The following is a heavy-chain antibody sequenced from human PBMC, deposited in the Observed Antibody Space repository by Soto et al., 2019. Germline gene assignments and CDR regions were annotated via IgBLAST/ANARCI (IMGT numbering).Heavy chain of an antibody. CDR3: AWEYGAGSYPYYYYMDV. D-gene: IGHD3-10*01. Sequence: SVKVSCKASGYTFTGYYMHWVRQAHGQGLEWMGWINPNSGGTNYAQKFQGWVTMTRDTSISTAYMELSRLRSDDTAVYYCAWEYGAGSYPYYYYMDVWGKGTTVTVSS. V-gene: IGHV1-2*04. CDR2: INPNSGGT. J-gene: IGHJ6*03. CDR1: GYTFTGYY.